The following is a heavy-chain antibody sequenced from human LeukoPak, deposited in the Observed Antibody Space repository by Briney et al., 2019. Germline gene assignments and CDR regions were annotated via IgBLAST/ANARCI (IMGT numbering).Heavy chain of an antibody. CDR1: GFTFSSYA. CDR2: FSGSGGST. J-gene: IGHJ4*02. Sequence: GGSLRLSCAASGFTFSSYAMSWVRQAPGKGLEWVSAFSGSGGSTYYADSVKGRFTISRDNSKNTLYLQMNSLRAEDTAVYYCAKDTSELLDSDAVDYWGQGTLVTVSS. D-gene: IGHD1-26*01. V-gene: IGHV3-23*01. CDR3: AKDTSELLDSDAVDY.